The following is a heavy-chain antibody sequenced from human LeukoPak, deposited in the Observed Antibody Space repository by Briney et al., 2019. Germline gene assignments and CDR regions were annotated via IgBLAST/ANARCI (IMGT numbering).Heavy chain of an antibody. D-gene: IGHD6-13*01. CDR2: ISSSGSTI. J-gene: IGHJ6*03. CDR3: ARSRIAAAGPHYYYYMDV. CDR1: GFTFSSYE. V-gene: IGHV3-48*03. Sequence: PGGSLRLSCAASGFTFSSYEMNWVRQAPGKGLEWVSYISSSGSTIYYADSVKGRFTISRDNAKNSLYLQMNSLRAEDTAVYYCARSRIAAAGPHYYYYMDVWGKGTTVTISS.